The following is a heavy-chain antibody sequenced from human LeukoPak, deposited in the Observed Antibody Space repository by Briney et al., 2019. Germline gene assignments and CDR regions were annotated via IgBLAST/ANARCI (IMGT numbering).Heavy chain of an antibody. D-gene: IGHD4-17*01. CDR1: GYTFTSYG. V-gene: IGHV1-18*01. Sequence: ASVKVSCKASGYTFTSYGSSWVRQAPGQGLEWMGWISAYNGNTNYAQKLQGRVTMTTDTSTSTAYMELRSLRSDDTAVYYCARAFGKTYGDYLGYWGQGTLVTVYS. J-gene: IGHJ4*02. CDR3: ARAFGKTYGDYLGY. CDR2: ISAYNGNT.